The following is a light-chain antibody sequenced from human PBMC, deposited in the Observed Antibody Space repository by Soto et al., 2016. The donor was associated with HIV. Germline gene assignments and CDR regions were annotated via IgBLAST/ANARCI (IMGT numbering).Light chain of an antibody. CDR3: LQDYNYPLT. V-gene: IGKV1-12*01. J-gene: IGKJ2*01. CDR1: QGISSW. CDR2: ETS. Sequence: DIQMTQSPSSVSASVGDRVTVTCRASQGISSWLAWYQQMPGKAPKLLIYETSTLQSWVPSRFSGSGSGTDFTLTISSLQPEDFATYYCLQDYNYPLTFGQGTKLEIK.